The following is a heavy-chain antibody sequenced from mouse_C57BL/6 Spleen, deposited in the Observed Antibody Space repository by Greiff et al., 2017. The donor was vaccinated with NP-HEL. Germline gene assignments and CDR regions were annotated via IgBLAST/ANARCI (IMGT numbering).Heavy chain of an antibody. CDR1: GFTFSSYA. CDR3: ARDGALITTVVYFDY. D-gene: IGHD1-1*01. J-gene: IGHJ2*01. CDR2: ISDGGSYT. V-gene: IGHV5-4*01. Sequence: EVQLVESGGGLVKPGGSLKLSCAASGFTFSSYAMSWVRQTPEKRLEWVATISDGGSYTYYPDNVKGRFTISRDNAKNNLYLQMSHLKSEDTAMYYCARDGALITTVVYFDYWGQGTTLTVSS.